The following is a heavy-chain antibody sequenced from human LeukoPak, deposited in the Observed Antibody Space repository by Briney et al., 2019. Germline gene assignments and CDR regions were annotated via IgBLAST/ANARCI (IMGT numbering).Heavy chain of an antibody. Sequence: GGSLRLSCAASGFTFSTHWMHRVRQAPGKGLVWVSRINTAGSTTDYADSVKGRFTISRDNAKNTLYLQMNSLRAEDTAVYYCGRELSWNQIDCWGQGSLVTVSS. CDR3: GRELSWNQIDC. J-gene: IGHJ4*02. CDR1: GFTFSTHW. CDR2: INTAGSTT. V-gene: IGHV3-74*01. D-gene: IGHD1-1*01.